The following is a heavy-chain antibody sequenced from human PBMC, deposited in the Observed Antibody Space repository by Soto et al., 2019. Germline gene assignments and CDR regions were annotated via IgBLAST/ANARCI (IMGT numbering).Heavy chain of an antibody. CDR1: GFTFSSYA. J-gene: IGHJ4*02. CDR3: AKLGSSSTSCCRLDFDY. Sequence: EVQLLESGGGLVQPGRSLRLSCAASGFTFSSYAMSWVRQAPGKGLEWVSAISGSGGSTYYADSVKGRFTISRDNSKNTLYLQMNSLRAEDTAVYYCAKLGSSSTSCCRLDFDYWGQGTLVTVSS. CDR2: ISGSGGST. D-gene: IGHD2-2*01. V-gene: IGHV3-23*01.